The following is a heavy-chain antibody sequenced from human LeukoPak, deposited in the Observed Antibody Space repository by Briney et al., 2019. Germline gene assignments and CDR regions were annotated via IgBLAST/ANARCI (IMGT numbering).Heavy chain of an antibody. CDR3: ARNLPDNYYYYGMDV. J-gene: IGHJ6*02. CDR2: IYSGGST. Sequence: PGGSLRLSCAASGFTVSSNYMSWVRQAPGKGLEWVSVIYSGGSTYYADSVKGRFTISRDNSKNTLYLQMNSMRAEDTAVYYCARNLPDNYYYYGMDVWGQGTTVTVSS. V-gene: IGHV3-66*01. D-gene: IGHD1-14*01. CDR1: GFTVSSNY.